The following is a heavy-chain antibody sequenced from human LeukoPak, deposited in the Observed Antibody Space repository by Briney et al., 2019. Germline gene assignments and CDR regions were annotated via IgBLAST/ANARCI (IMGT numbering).Heavy chain of an antibody. Sequence: GASVKVSCKASGYTFTIYTISWVRQAPGQGLEWMGWISPYNGNTNSGQKLQGRVTMTTDTSTNTAYMELRSLRPDDTAVYYCARDEAPPIAAANVWGRGTMVTVSS. CDR1: GYTFTIYT. V-gene: IGHV1-18*01. CDR2: ISPYNGNT. D-gene: IGHD6-13*01. J-gene: IGHJ3*01. CDR3: ARDEAPPIAAANV.